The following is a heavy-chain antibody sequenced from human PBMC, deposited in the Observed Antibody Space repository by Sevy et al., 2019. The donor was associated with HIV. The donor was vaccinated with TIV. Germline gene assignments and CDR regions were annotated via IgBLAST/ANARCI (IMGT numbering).Heavy chain of an antibody. CDR3: ARDLYGRFLDY. J-gene: IGHJ4*02. V-gene: IGHV3-33*01. Sequence: GGSLRLSCAASGFTFSTYGIHWVRQAPGKGLEWVAVIGSNGRRKYYVGSVKGRFTISRDDSKNTVYLQMSSLGAEDTAVYYCARDLYGRFLDYWGQGTLVTVSS. D-gene: IGHD3-10*01. CDR2: IGSNGRRK. CDR1: GFTFSTYG.